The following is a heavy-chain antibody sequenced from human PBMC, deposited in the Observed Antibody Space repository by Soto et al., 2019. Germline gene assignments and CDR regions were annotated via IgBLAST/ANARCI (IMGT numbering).Heavy chain of an antibody. D-gene: IGHD3-16*02. CDR3: ARRMRDTYPYYNWFDP. CDR2: IYYDGSA. Sequence: QVQLQESGPGLVKPSQTLSLTCTVSGGSVNTADYYWTWIRQSPGKGLEWIVNIYYDGSAYTNTSITSRVNASVDTSKDQFSLNLFSVTAADTAVYYCARRMRDTYPYYNWFDPWGQGPLVTVSS. CDR1: GGSVNTADYY. V-gene: IGHV4-30-4*01. J-gene: IGHJ5*02.